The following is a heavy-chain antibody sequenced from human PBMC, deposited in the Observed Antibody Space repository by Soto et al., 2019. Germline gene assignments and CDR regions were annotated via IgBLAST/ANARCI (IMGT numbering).Heavy chain of an antibody. D-gene: IGHD2-2*01. V-gene: IGHV4-31*02. J-gene: IGHJ5*02. CDR1: GDYIHVGGYY. CDR3: GRDLTSNANCIGP. Sequence: SESLCLTCSVSGDYIHVGGYYWTWIHQRPGKGLEWMGYIYYTGKTYYNPSLESRLTMSVDRSKNQFSLRLTSVTAADTAVYFCGRDLTSNANCIGPWGQGTLGSVSS. CDR2: IYYTGKT.